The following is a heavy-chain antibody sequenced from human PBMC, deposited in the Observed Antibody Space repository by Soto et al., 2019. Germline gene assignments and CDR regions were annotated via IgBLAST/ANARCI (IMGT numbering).Heavy chain of an antibody. Sequence: GGSLRLSCAASGFTFSSYWMHWVRQAPGKGLVWVSRINSDGSSTSYADSVKGRFTISRDNAKNTLYLQMNSLRAEDTAVYYCASYPGPTIFGVVHKYYMDVWGKGTTVTVSS. CDR2: INSDGSST. J-gene: IGHJ6*03. V-gene: IGHV3-74*01. D-gene: IGHD3-3*01. CDR3: ASYPGPTIFGVVHKYYMDV. CDR1: GFTFSSYW.